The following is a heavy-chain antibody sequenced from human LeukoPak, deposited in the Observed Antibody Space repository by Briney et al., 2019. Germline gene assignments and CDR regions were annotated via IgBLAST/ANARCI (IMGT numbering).Heavy chain of an antibody. Sequence: SETLSLTCAVYGGSFGGYYWSWIRQPPGKGLEWIGEINHSGSTNYNPSLKSRVTISVDTSKNQFSLKLSSVTAADTAVYYCASGSDTDFDYWGQGTLVTVSS. J-gene: IGHJ4*02. D-gene: IGHD2-2*02. CDR3: ASGSDTDFDY. CDR2: INHSGST. V-gene: IGHV4-34*01. CDR1: GGSFGGYY.